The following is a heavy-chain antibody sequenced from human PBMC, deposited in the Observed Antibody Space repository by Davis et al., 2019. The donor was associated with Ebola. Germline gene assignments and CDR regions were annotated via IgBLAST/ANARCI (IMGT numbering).Heavy chain of an antibody. J-gene: IGHJ6*02. D-gene: IGHD5-18*01. CDR2: IYPGDSDT. Sequence: AEFLKTSCKGSGYSSTTYWIGWVRQMPGKGLAWMGIIYPGDSDTKYSPSFQGQVPISVDRSVSTAYLQWSSRKASDTAMYYCARRGYIFKGMDLWGQGTTVTVSS. CDR1: GYSSTTYW. CDR3: ARRGYIFKGMDL. V-gene: IGHV5-51*01.